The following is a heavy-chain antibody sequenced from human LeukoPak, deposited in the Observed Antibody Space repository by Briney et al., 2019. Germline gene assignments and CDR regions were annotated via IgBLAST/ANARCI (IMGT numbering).Heavy chain of an antibody. CDR3: ARALGYDSSGYAPD. CDR2: INHSGST. J-gene: IGHJ4*02. Sequence: SETLSLTCAVYGGSFSGYYWSWIRQPPGKGLEWIGEINHSGSTNYNPSLKSRVTISVDTSKNQFSLKLSSVTAADTAVYDCARALGYDSSGYAPDWGQGTLVTVSS. CDR1: GGSFSGYY. D-gene: IGHD3-22*01. V-gene: IGHV4-34*01.